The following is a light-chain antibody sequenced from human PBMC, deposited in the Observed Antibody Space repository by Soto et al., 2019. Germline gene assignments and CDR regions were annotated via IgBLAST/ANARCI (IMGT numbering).Light chain of an antibody. CDR1: RSFASSY. V-gene: IGKV3-20*01. CDR3: HHYDSSPPYT. CDR2: AAS. Sequence: EIVLTQSPATLSLSPGERATLSCRASRSFASSYLAWYQHKPGQAPRLLIYAASSRATGIPDRFIGSGSGTDFTLTISRLEPDDSAVYYCHHYDSSPPYTFGQGTKVDNK. J-gene: IGKJ2*01.